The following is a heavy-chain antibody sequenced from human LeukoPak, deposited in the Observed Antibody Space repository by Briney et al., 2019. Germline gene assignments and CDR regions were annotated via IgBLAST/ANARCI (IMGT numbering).Heavy chain of an antibody. CDR3: VRAGFGEGYNSRRFVP. CDR2: IFPMCGTT. J-gene: IGHJ5*02. V-gene: IGHV1-69*05. CDR1: GGIFSSYT. Sequence: VASVTVSCKASGGIFSSYTISRVRQAPGQGLEWMGGIFPMCGTTNYAQKFQGRLTISMDNSTSTAYMQLSSLRYDDTAVYYCVRAGFGEGYNSRRFVPWGQGTLVTIST. D-gene: IGHD5-24*01.